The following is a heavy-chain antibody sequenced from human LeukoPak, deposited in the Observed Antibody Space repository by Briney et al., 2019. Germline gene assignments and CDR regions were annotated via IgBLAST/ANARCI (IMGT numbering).Heavy chain of an antibody. CDR3: ARTYYYDSSGSY. CDR1: GFTFSSYA. Sequence: GGSLRLSCAASGFTFSSYAMHWVRQAPGKGLEWVAVISYDGSNKYYADSVKGRFTISRDNSKNTPYLQMNSLRAEDTAVYYCARTYYYDSSGSYWGQGTLVTVS. D-gene: IGHD3-22*01. J-gene: IGHJ4*02. CDR2: ISYDGSNK. V-gene: IGHV3-30*04.